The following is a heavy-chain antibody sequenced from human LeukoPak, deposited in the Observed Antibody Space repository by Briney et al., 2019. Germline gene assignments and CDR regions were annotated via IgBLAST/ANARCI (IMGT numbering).Heavy chain of an antibody. V-gene: IGHV1-18*01. CDR3: ARAYYYDSSGYYPIDY. CDR2: ISAYNGNT. CDR1: GYTFTSYG. Sequence: GASVKVSCKASGYTFTSYGISWVRQAPGQGLEWMGWISAYNGNTNYAQKIQGRVTMNTDTSTSTAYMELRSLRSDDTAVYYCARAYYYDSSGYYPIDYWGQGTLVTVSS. D-gene: IGHD3-22*01. J-gene: IGHJ4*02.